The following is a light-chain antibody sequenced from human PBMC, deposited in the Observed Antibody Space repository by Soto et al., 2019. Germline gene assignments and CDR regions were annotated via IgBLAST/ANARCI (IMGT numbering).Light chain of an antibody. V-gene: IGLV4-69*01. Sequence: QPVLTQSPSASASLGASVKLTCTLSSGHSSYTIAWHQQQPEKGPRYLMTLNSDGSHSKGDGIPDRFSGSSSGAERYLSISSLQSEDEADYYCQTWGTGIEVFGGGTKLIVL. CDR1: SGHSSYT. CDR2: LNSDGSH. CDR3: QTWGTGIEV. J-gene: IGLJ3*02.